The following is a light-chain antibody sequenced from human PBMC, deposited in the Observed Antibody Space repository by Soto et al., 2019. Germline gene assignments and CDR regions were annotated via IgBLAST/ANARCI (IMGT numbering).Light chain of an antibody. CDR3: QQYNSFPYT. CDR2: KAS. CDR1: QSVSTW. V-gene: IGKV1-5*03. Sequence: DIQMTQSPSTLSASVGDRVTITCRASQSVSTWLGWYQQRPGKAPSLLIYKASTLETGVPSRFSGGASGTEFTLTISSLQPDDFATYYCQQYNSFPYTFGQGTTLEIK. J-gene: IGKJ2*01.